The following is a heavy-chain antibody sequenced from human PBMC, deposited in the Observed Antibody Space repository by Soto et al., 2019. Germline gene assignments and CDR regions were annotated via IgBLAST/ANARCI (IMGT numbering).Heavy chain of an antibody. J-gene: IGHJ4*02. CDR1: GYTFTSYG. CDR2: ISAYNGNT. Sequence: GASVKVSCKASGYTFTSYGISWVRQAPGQGLEWMGWISAYNGNTNYAQKLQGRVTMTTDTSTSTAYKELRSVRCDDTAVYYCARGINKNEWLRFKGYFDYWGQGTLVTVSS. V-gene: IGHV1-18*01. D-gene: IGHD5-12*01. CDR3: ARGINKNEWLRFKGYFDY.